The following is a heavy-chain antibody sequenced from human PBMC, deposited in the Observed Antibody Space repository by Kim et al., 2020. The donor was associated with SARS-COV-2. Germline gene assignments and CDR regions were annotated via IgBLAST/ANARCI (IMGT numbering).Heavy chain of an antibody. CDR2: IYYGGNT. V-gene: IGHV4-39*01. Sequence: SETLSLTCTVSGGSVNRRSDSWGWIRQPPGKGLEWIGNIYYGGNTYYNPSLQSRVSISAEPSKNPFSLNLTSVTAAATAVHYCATLGYSAYHSPIPLDYFCGPGTLVTVSS. CDR3: ATLGYSAYHSPIPLDYF. J-gene: IGHJ4*01. D-gene: IGHD5-18*01. CDR1: GGSVNRRSDS.